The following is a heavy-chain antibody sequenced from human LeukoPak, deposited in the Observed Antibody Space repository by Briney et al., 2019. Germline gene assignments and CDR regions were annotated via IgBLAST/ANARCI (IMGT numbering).Heavy chain of an antibody. CDR1: GFPFSSYW. D-gene: IGHD4-17*01. CDR3: ARVRPYGDYWFDY. Sequence: PGGSLRLSCAASGFPFSSYWMIWVRQAPGKGLEWVANIKQDGSEKYYVDSVKGRFTISRDNAKNSLYLQMNSLRAEDTAVYYCARVRPYGDYWFDYWGQGTLVTVSS. V-gene: IGHV3-7*05. CDR2: IKQDGSEK. J-gene: IGHJ4*02.